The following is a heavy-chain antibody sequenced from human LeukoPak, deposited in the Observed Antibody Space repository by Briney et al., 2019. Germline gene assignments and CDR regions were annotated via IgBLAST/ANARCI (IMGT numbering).Heavy chain of an antibody. Sequence: GASVKVSCKASGYTVTTYDINWVRQATGQRREWMGWMNPNSGNTGYTQKFQGRVTMTRNTSISTAYMELSSLRSEDTAVYYCARGRGSGHKENWFDPWGQGTLVTVSS. CDR2: MNPNSGNT. CDR1: GYTVTTYD. CDR3: ARGRGSGHKENWFDP. D-gene: IGHD6-19*01. J-gene: IGHJ5*02. V-gene: IGHV1-8*01.